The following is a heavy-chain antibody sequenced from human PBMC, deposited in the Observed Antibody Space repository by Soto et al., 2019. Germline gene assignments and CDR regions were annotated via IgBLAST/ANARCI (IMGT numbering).Heavy chain of an antibody. Sequence: PSETLSLTCTVSGGSISSSSYYWGWIRQPPGKGLEWIGYIHYSGSTNYNPSLRSRVTISVDTPKNQFSLKVNSMTAADTAIYYCARGGVAARKGRWFDPWGQGTLVTVS. CDR3: ARGGVAARKGRWFDP. CDR1: GGSISSSSYY. D-gene: IGHD6-25*01. CDR2: IHYSGST. V-gene: IGHV4-61*05. J-gene: IGHJ5*02.